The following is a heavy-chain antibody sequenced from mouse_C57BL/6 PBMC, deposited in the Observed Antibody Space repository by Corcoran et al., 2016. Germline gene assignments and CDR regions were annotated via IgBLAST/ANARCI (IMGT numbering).Heavy chain of an antibody. Sequence: EVQLQQSGPELVKPGASVKMSCKASGYTFTDYNMHWVKQSHGKSLEWIGYINPNNGGTSYNQKFKGKATLTVNKSSSTAYMELRSLTSEDSAVYYCARRAIYYYGSSPYAMDYWGQGTSVTVSS. V-gene: IGHV1-22*01. CDR3: ARRAIYYYGSSPYAMDY. CDR1: GYTFTDYN. CDR2: INPNNGGT. D-gene: IGHD1-1*01. J-gene: IGHJ4*01.